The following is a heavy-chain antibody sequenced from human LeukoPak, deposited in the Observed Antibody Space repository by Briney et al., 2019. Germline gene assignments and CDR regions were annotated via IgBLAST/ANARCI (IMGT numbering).Heavy chain of an antibody. CDR2: IIPIFGTA. CDR3: ARMSLTTIFGVVIINYYMDV. V-gene: IGHV1-69*13. J-gene: IGHJ6*03. D-gene: IGHD3-3*01. CDR1: GGTFSSYA. Sequence: ASVKVSCKASGGTFSSYAISWVRQAPGQGLEWMGGIIPIFGTANYAQKFQGRVTITADESTSTAYMELSSLRSEDTAVYYCARMSLTTIFGVVIINYYMDVWGKGTTVTASS.